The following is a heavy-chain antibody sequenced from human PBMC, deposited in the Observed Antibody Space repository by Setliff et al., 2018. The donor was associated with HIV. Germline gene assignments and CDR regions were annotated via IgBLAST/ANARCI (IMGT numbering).Heavy chain of an antibody. CDR1: GGSFSGYY. CDR3: TLTSRLDGYFDP. J-gene: IGHJ5*02. D-gene: IGHD5-12*01. Sequence: SETLSLTCAVYGGSFSGYYWSWIRQPPGKGLEWIGEIIHSGSTNYNPSLKSRVTISVDTSKNQFYLKLNSVTAADSAVYYCTLTSRLDGYFDPWGQGTLVTVSS. V-gene: IGHV4-34*12. CDR2: IIHSGST.